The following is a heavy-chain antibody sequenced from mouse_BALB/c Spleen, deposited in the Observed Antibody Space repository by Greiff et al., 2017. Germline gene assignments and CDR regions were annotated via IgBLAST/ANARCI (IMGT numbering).Heavy chain of an antibody. Sequence: VQLQQSGAELVKPGASVKLSCTASGFNIKDTYMHWVKQRPEQGLEWIGWIDPENGDTEYAPKFQGKATMTADTSSNTAYLQLSSLTSEDTAVYYCNYGSRVHWGQGTTLTVSS. V-gene: IGHV14-4*02. CDR2: IDPENGDT. CDR3: NYGSRVH. CDR1: GFNIKDTY. D-gene: IGHD1-1*01. J-gene: IGHJ2*01.